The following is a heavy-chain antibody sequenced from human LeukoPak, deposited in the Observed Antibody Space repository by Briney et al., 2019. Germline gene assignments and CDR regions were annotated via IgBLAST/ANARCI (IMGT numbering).Heavy chain of an antibody. CDR3: ARGGSYLSAFDI. J-gene: IGHJ3*02. V-gene: IGHV3-23*01. CDR2: IGGSGSNT. CDR1: GFTFSSYG. Sequence: PGGSLRLSCAASGFTFSSYGMSWVRQAPGKGLEWVSTIGGSGSNTFYADSVKGRFTISRDNSKNMLYLQLNSLRAEDMAVYYCARGGSYLSAFDIWGQGTMVTVSS. D-gene: IGHD1-26*01.